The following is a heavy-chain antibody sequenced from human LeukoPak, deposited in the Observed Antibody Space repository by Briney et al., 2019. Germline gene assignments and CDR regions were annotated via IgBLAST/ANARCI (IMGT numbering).Heavy chain of an antibody. V-gene: IGHV1-3*01. CDR2: INAGNGNT. D-gene: IGHD2-2*01. Sequence: ASVKVSCKASGYAFTSYAMHWVRQAPGQRLEWMGWINAGNGNTKYSQKFQGRVTITRDTSASTAYMELSSLRSEDTAVYYCASTYCSSTSCYDWFDPWGQGTLDTVSS. J-gene: IGHJ5*02. CDR3: ASTYCSSTSCYDWFDP. CDR1: GYAFTSYA.